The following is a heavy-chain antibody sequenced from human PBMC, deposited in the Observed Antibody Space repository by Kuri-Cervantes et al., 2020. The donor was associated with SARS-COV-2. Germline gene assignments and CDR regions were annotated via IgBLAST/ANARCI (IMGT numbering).Heavy chain of an antibody. D-gene: IGHD6-6*01. V-gene: IGHV3-53*01. J-gene: IGHJ6*03. CDR1: GFTVSSNY. CDR2: IYGGGST. CDR3: ARDRSIAARPASYYYYMDV. Sequence: GESLKISCAASGFTVSSNYMSWVRQAPGKGLEWVSVIYGGGSTYYADSVKGRFTISRDNSKNTLYLQMNSLRAEDTAVYYCARDRSIAARPASYYYYMDVWGKGTTVTV.